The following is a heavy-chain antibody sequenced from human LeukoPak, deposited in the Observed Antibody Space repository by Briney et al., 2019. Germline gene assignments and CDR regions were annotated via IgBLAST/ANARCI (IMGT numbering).Heavy chain of an antibody. CDR2: INPDGNEK. CDR3: SRAEVAVPGGVY. Sequence: GGSLRLSCAASGFTFSSYWMSWVRQAPGKGLEWVGMINPDGNEKFYVDSMKGRLTISRDNAKNSLHLQLNSLRAEDTAVYYCSRAEVAVPGGVYWGQGTLVTVSS. CDR1: GFTFSSYW. J-gene: IGHJ4*02. D-gene: IGHD6-19*01. V-gene: IGHV3-7*04.